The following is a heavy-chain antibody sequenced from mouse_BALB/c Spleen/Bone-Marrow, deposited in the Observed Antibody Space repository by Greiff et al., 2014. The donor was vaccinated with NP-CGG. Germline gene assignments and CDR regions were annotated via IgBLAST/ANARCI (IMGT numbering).Heavy chain of an antibody. J-gene: IGHJ2*01. D-gene: IGHD2-4*01. CDR2: IDPENSDT. CDR1: GFNIKDYY. Sequence: VQLKQSGAELVRSGASVKLSCTASGFNIKDYYMHWVKQRPEQGLEWIGWIDPENSDTEYAPKFQGKATMTADTSSNTAYLQLSSLTSEDTAVYYCNARGDYDFDYFDYWGQGTTLTVSS. V-gene: IGHV14-4*02. CDR3: NARGDYDFDYFDY.